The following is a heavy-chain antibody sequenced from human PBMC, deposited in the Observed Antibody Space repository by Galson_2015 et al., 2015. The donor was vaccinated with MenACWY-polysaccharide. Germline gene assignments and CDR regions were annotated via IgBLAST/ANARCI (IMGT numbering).Heavy chain of an antibody. CDR3: ARDYCSRTSCYGLDV. CDR2: ISYDETNK. D-gene: IGHD2-2*01. CDR1: GFTFNSYA. J-gene: IGHJ6*02. V-gene: IGHV3-30-3*01. Sequence: SLRLSCAASGFTFNSYAMHWVRQAPGKGLEWVAVISYDETNKYYADSVKGRFTISRDNSKNTLYLQMNSLRAEDAAVYYCARDYCSRTSCYGLDVWGQGTTDIVSS.